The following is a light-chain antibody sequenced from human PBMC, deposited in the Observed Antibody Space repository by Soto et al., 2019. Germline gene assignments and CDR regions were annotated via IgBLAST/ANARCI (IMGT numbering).Light chain of an antibody. CDR3: QSYDSSLSGSV. J-gene: IGLJ2*01. V-gene: IGLV1-40*01. CDR2: GNN. CDR1: SSNIGASYG. Sequence: QSVLTQPPSVSGAPGQRVTIPCTGSSSNIGASYGVHWYQHFPGTAPKLLIYGNNNRPSGVPDRFSGSKSGTSASLAITGLQAEDEADYYCQSYDSSLSGSVFGGGTKVTVL.